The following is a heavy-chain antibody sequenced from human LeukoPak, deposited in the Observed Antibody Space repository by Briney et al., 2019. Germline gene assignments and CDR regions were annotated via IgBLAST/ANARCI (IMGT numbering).Heavy chain of an antibody. CDR2: IYYSGST. J-gene: IGHJ6*02. CDR3: ARDHEYCSGGSCLPNGMDV. D-gene: IGHD2-15*01. V-gene: IGHV4-59*12. CDR1: GGSISSYY. Sequence: PSETLSLTCTVSGGSISSYYWSWIRQPPGKGLEWIGYIYYSGSTNYNPSLKSRVTISVDTSKNQFSLKLSSVTAADTAVYYCARDHEYCSGGSCLPNGMDVWGQGTTVTVSS.